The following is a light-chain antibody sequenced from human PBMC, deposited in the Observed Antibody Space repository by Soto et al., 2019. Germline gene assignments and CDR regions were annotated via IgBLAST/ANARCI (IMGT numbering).Light chain of an antibody. J-gene: IGKJ4*01. Sequence: DIQLTQSPSFLSASVGDRVTITCRASKGISSDLAWYQQKPGKAPKLLIYAASTWQSGVPSRFSGSGSGTEFTLTISSLQPEDFSNYYCQQLNSFTLTFGGGTKVEIK. CDR1: KGISSD. V-gene: IGKV1-9*01. CDR2: AAS. CDR3: QQLNSFTLT.